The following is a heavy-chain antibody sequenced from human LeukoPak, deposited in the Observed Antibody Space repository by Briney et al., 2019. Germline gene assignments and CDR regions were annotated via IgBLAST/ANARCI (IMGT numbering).Heavy chain of an antibody. J-gene: IGHJ6*02. V-gene: IGHV1-18*01. CDR3: ARALELRYYYYYGMDV. CDR1: GYTFTSYG. Sequence: GASVKVSCKASGYTFTSYGISWVRQAPGQGLEWMGWISAYNGNTNYAQKLQGRVTMTTDTSTSTAYMELRSLRSDDTAVYYCARALELRYYYYYGMDVWGQGTTVTVSS. CDR2: ISAYNGNT. D-gene: IGHD1-26*01.